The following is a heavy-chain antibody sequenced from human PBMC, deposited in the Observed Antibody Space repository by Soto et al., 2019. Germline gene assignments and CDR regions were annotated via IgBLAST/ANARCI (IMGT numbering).Heavy chain of an antibody. Sequence: EVQLVESGGGLVQPGGSLRLSCAASGFTFSSYWMHWVRQAPGKGLVWVSRINSDGSSTSYADSVKGRFTISRDNAKNTLYLQLNSLRAEDTAVYYCARDRGWFGEVPFDYWGQGTLVTVSS. V-gene: IGHV3-74*01. CDR1: GFTFSSYW. CDR2: INSDGSST. CDR3: ARDRGWFGEVPFDY. J-gene: IGHJ4*02. D-gene: IGHD3-10*01.